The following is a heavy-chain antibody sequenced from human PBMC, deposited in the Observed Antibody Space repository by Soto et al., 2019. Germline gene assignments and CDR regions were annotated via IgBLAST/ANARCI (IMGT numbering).Heavy chain of an antibody. CDR3: ARGKTTVTIRVCLDY. D-gene: IGHD4-17*01. V-gene: IGHV1-3*01. CDR2: INAGNGNT. CDR1: GYTFTSYA. Sequence: EASVKVSCKASGYTFTSYAMHWVRQAPGQRLEWMGWINAGNGNTKYSQKFQGRVTITRDTSASTAYMELSSLRSEDTAVYYCARGKTTVTIRVCLDYWGQGTLVTVSS. J-gene: IGHJ4*02.